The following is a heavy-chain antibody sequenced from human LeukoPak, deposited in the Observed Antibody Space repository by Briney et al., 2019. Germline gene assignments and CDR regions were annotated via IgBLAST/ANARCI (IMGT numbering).Heavy chain of an antibody. Sequence: GGSLRLSCAASGFTFSSYSMNWVRQAPGKGLECVSSISSSSYIHYADSVKGRFTISRDNAKNSLYLQMNSLRAEDTALYYCARVGDGDGFDYWGQGTLVTVSS. J-gene: IGHJ4*02. V-gene: IGHV3-21*01. D-gene: IGHD3-10*01. CDR2: ISSSSYI. CDR3: ARVGDGDGFDY. CDR1: GFTFSSYS.